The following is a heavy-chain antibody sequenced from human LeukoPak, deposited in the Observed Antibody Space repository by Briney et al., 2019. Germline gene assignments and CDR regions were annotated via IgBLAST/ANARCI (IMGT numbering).Heavy chain of an antibody. D-gene: IGHD2-15*01. CDR1: GFTLTSYA. V-gene: IGHV3-23*01. CDR2: ISGAGGTT. CDR3: AKETCSGAKCYSYEEY. J-gene: IGHJ4*02. Sequence: GRSLRLSCAASGFTLTSYAMSWVRQAPGKGLEWVSSISGAGGTTYYADSVKGRFTSSRDNSKNTLYLQINSLRAEDTALYYCAKETCSGAKCYSYEEYWGPGTQVTVSS.